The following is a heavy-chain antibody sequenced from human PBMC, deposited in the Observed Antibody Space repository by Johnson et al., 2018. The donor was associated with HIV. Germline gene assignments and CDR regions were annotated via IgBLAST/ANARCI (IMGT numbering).Heavy chain of an antibody. J-gene: IGHJ3*02. CDR2: ISKDGSNK. CDR1: GFTLSSYA. V-gene: IGHV3-30*18. D-gene: IGHD3-22*01. Sequence: QVQLVESGGGVVQPGRSLRLSCAASGFTLSSYAMHWVRQAPGKGLEWVAVISKDGSNKYYADSVKGRFTISRDNSKNTLYLQMNSLRAEDTAVYYCAKDTYDSDSFDIWGQGTMVTVSS. CDR3: AKDTYDSDSFDI.